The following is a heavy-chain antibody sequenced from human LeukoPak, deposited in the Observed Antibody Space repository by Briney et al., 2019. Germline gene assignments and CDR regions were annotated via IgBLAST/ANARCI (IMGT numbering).Heavy chain of an antibody. J-gene: IGHJ6*02. CDR2: INHSGST. CDR1: GGSFSGYY. D-gene: IGHD3-3*01. V-gene: IGHV4-34*01. Sequence: SETLSLTCAVYGGSFSGYYWSWIRQPPGKGLEWIGEINHSGSTNYNPSLKSRVTISVGTSKNQFSLKLSSVTAADTAVYYCARGTVFWSGYPAYYYYGMDVWGQGTTVTVSS. CDR3: ARGTVFWSGYPAYYYYGMDV.